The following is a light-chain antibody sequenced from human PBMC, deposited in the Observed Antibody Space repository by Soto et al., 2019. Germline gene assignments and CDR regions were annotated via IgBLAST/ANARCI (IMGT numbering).Light chain of an antibody. CDR1: RSNIGRNY. V-gene: IGLV1-47*01. J-gene: IGLJ3*02. CDR2: RNN. Sequence: QSVLTQPPSAAWTPGQRVSISCSGSRSNIGRNYEYWYQQLPGTAPKLLIQRNNERPSGVPDRFAGSKSGTSVSLDISGLLSEDEATYYCAAWEDTLNGQVFGGGTKLTVL. CDR3: AAWEDTLNGQV.